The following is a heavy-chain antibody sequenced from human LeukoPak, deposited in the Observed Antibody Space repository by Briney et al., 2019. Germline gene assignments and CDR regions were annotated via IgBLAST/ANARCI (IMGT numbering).Heavy chain of an antibody. CDR2: INSDGST. J-gene: IGHJ6*03. CDR1: GFVFSGYW. CDR3: AGHYGSGRYHYCYMGV. D-gene: IGHD3-10*01. V-gene: IGHV3-74*01. Sequence: GGSLRLSCAASGFVFSGYWMHWIRRAPGKGLVWVSRINSDGSTSYADSVKGRFTIARDDAKNTLYLQMNSLRDEDTAVYYCAGHYGSGRYHYCYMGVWGRGTTVTVSS.